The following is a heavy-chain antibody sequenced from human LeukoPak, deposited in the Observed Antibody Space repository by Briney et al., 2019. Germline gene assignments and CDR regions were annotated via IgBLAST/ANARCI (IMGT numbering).Heavy chain of an antibody. CDR3: ARDDSGPDY. Sequence: GGSLGLSCAASGFTFSSYWMSWVRQAPGKGLEWVANMNQDGSEEYYVDSVKGRFTISRDNAENSLYLQMNSLRAEDTAVYYCARDDSGPDYWGQGTLVTVSS. CDR2: MNQDGSEE. V-gene: IGHV3-7*01. J-gene: IGHJ4*02. D-gene: IGHD6-19*01. CDR1: GFTFSSYW.